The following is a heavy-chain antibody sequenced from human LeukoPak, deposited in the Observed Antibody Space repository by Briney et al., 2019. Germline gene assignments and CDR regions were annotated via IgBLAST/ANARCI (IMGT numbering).Heavy chain of an antibody. J-gene: IGHJ4*02. CDR1: GGSISSSSAD. D-gene: IGHD5-18*01. V-gene: IGHV4-39*01. CDR2: IYYSKNT. CDR3: VSPRGFSYGYFDY. Sequence: SGTLSLTCTVSGGSISSSSADWGRIRQPPGKGLEWIGSIYYSKNTYYNPSLKSRVTISADTSKYQFSLTLGSVSATDTAVYYCVSPRGFSYGYFDYWGQGTLVTVSS.